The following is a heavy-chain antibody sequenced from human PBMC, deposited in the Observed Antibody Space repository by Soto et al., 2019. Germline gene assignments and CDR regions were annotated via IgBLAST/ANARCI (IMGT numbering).Heavy chain of an antibody. J-gene: IGHJ6*02. Sequence: SVKVSCKASGGTFSSYAISWVRQAPGQGLEWMGGIIPIFGTANYAQKFQGRVTITADESTSTAYMELSSLRSEDTAVYYCARDYSPPPWVYYYGMDVWGQGTTVTVSS. CDR1: GGTFSSYA. CDR2: IIPIFGTA. D-gene: IGHD1-26*01. CDR3: ARDYSPPPWVYYYGMDV. V-gene: IGHV1-69*13.